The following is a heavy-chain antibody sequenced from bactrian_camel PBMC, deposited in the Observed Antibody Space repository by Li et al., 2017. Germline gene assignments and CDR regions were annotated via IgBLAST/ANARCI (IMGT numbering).Heavy chain of an antibody. CDR2: IDSNGAT. V-gene: IGHV3S53*01. CDR1: GNTYHIYC. J-gene: IGHJ4*01. CDR3: AAVGGHLTATQALGIRTRPPYEYLN. D-gene: IGHD3*01. Sequence: HVQLVESGGGSVQAGGSLRLSCAASGNTYHIYCMGWFRQAPGKEREGVAGIDSNGATSYADSVKGRFAISMDNAGNTLYLQMNSLKPEDTAMYYCAAVGGHLTATQALGIRTRPPYEYLNWGQGTQVTVS.